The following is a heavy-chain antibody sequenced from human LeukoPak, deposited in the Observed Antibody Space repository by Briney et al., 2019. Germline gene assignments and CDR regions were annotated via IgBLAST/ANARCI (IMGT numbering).Heavy chain of an antibody. V-gene: IGHV4-61*02. CDR3: ARAPYGGSHNWFDP. D-gene: IGHD1-26*01. Sequence: SETLSLTCTVSGGSISSGSYYWSWIRQPAGKGLEWIGRIYTSWSTNYNPSLKSRVTISVDTSKNQFSLKLSSVTAADTAVYYCARAPYGGSHNWFDPWGQGTLVTVSS. CDR2: IYTSWST. CDR1: GGSISSGSYY. J-gene: IGHJ5*02.